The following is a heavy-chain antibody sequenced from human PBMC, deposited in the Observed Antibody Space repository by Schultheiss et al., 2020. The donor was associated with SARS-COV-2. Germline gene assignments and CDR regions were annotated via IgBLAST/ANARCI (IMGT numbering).Heavy chain of an antibody. CDR1: GFTFGDYA. D-gene: IGHD5-18*01. J-gene: IGHJ4*02. V-gene: IGHV3-21*01. CDR3: ARVVRTEVVRARDTIAQPFDY. Sequence: GGSLRLSCTTSGFTFGDYAMSWVRQAPGKGLEWVSSISSSSSYIYYADSVKGRFTISRDNAKNSLYLQMNSLRAEDTAVYYCARVVRTEVVRARDTIAQPFDYWGQGTLVTVSS. CDR2: ISSSSSYI.